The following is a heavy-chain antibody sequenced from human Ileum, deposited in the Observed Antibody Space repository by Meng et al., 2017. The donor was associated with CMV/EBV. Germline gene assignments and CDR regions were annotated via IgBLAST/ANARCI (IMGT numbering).Heavy chain of an antibody. CDR3: ARRERISSGLEY. D-gene: IGHD6-6*01. CDR1: GYTFTGNY. J-gene: IGHJ4*02. Sequence: QVQLGQAGAEVKKPGTSVKVSCKASGYTFTGNYIYWVRQAPGQGLEWMGWIDPNTGGTKYIQKFQGRVTMTGDTSISTAYMELSGLRFDDTAVYYCARRERISSGLEYWGQGTLVTVSS. CDR2: IDPNTGGT. V-gene: IGHV1-2*02.